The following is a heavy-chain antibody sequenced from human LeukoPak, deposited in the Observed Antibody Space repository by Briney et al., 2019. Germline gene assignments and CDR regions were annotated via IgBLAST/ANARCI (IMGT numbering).Heavy chain of an antibody. CDR1: GGSIRYYY. V-gene: IGHV4-59*01. CDR2: IYYNGTT. Sequence: SETLSLTCAVSGGSIRYYYWSWIRQSPGKGLEWIGYIYYNGTTNYNPSLKSRVTISVDMSKNQFSLKMSSVTAADTAVYYCAREGGLFDYWGQGRLVTVSS. D-gene: IGHD2-15*01. J-gene: IGHJ4*02. CDR3: AREGGLFDY.